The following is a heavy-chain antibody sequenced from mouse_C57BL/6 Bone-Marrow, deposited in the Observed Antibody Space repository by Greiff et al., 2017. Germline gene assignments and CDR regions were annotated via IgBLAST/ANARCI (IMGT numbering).Heavy chain of an antibody. CDR1: GYTFTDYE. CDR2: IDPETGGT. D-gene: IGHD2-4*01. Sequence: QVQLQQSGAELVRPGASVTLSCKASGYTFTDYEMHWVKQTPVHGLEWIGAIDPETGGTAYNQKFKGKAILTADTSSSTAYMELRSLTSEDSAVYYSTMITRDFDVWGTGTTVTVSS. J-gene: IGHJ1*03. V-gene: IGHV1-15*01. CDR3: TMITRDFDV.